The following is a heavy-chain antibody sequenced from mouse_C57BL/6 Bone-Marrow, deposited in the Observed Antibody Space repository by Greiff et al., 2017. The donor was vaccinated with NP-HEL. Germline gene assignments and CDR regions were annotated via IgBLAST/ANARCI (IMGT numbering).Heavy chain of an antibody. V-gene: IGHV5-17*01. Sequence: DVKLVESGGGLVKPGGSLKLSCAASGFTFSDYGMHWVRQAPEKGLEWVAYISSGSSTISYADTVKGRFTISRDNAKNTLFLQMTSLRSEDTAMYYCARNLFDDWGQGTTLTVSS. J-gene: IGHJ2*01. CDR1: GFTFSDYG. CDR2: ISSGSSTI. CDR3: ARNLFDD.